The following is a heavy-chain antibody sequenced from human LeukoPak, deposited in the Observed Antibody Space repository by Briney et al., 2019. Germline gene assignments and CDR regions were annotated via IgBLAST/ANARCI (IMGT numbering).Heavy chain of an antibody. D-gene: IGHD1-26*01. CDR2: IKSKTNGGTR. Sequence: GGPLRLSCAASGFTVSDAWMNWVRQAPGKGLEWVGLIKSKTNGGTRDYAAPVKGRFTISRDDSNNILYLQMNSLIHEDTAVYYCVTELSGSFPTWGQGTLLTVSS. J-gene: IGHJ4*02. V-gene: IGHV3-15*01. CDR3: VTELSGSFPT. CDR1: GFTVSDAW.